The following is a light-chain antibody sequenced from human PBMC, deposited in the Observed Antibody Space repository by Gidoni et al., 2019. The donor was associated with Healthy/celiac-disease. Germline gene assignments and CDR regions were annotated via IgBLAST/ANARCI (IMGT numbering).Light chain of an antibody. Sequence: QSVLTQPPSASGTPAQGVTISCSGSSSNIGSNPVNWYQQLPGTAPKLLIYSNNQRPSGVPDRFSGSKSGTSASLAISGLQSEDEADYYCAAWDDSLNGVVFGGGTKLTVL. J-gene: IGLJ2*01. V-gene: IGLV1-44*01. CDR3: AAWDDSLNGVV. CDR1: SSNIGSNP. CDR2: SNN.